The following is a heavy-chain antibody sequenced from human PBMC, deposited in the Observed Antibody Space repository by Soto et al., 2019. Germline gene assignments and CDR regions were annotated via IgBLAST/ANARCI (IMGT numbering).Heavy chain of an antibody. D-gene: IGHD2-15*01. Sequence: SETLSLTCTVSGGSISSYYWSWIRQPPGKGLEWIGYIYYSGSTNYNPSLKSRVTISVDTSKNQFSLKLSSVTAADTAVYYCAGAPPVVLHYYYYMDVWGKGTTVTVSS. CDR3: AGAPPVVLHYYYYMDV. CDR2: IYYSGST. CDR1: GGSISSYY. J-gene: IGHJ6*03. V-gene: IGHV4-59*01.